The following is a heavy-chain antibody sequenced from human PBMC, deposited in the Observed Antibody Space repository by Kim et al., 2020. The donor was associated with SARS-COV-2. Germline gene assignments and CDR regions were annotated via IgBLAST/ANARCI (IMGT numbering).Heavy chain of an antibody. Sequence: GGSLRLSCAASGFTFSSYAMHWVRQAPGKGLEWVAVISYDGSNKYYADSVKGRFTISRDNSKNTLYLQMNSLRAEDTAVYYCARDPVYFLTGYLLHEHYYYYYGMDVWGQGTTVTVSS. CDR3: ARDPVYFLTGYLLHEHYYYYYGMDV. CDR1: GFTFSSYA. J-gene: IGHJ6*02. D-gene: IGHD3-9*01. V-gene: IGHV3-30*04. CDR2: ISYDGSNK.